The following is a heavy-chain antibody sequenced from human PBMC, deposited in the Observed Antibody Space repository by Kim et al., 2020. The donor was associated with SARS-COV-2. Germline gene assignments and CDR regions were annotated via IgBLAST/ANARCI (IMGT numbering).Heavy chain of an antibody. CDR2: ISWNSGST. J-gene: IGHJ5*02. CDR1: GFNFGDYA. Sequence: GGSLRLSCAASGFNFGDYAMYWVRQVPGKGLEWVSGISWNSGSTGYADSVKGRFTISRDKAKNSIYMQMNSLRLEDTAIYYCAKDTEGMAAGSVDAWGQGTLVTVSS. CDR3: AKDTEGMAAGSVDA. V-gene: IGHV3-9*01. D-gene: IGHD6-13*01.